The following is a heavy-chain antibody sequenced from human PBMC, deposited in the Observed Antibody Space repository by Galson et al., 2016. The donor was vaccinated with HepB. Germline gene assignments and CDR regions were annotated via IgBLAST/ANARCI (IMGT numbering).Heavy chain of an antibody. CDR2: INPSVGST. CDR1: GYTFTSYY. D-gene: IGHD3-10*01. J-gene: IGHJ3*01. CDR3: AGSSVLLWFREDQDAFDV. V-gene: IGHV1-46*01. Sequence: SVKVSCKASGYTFTSYYMHWVRQAPGQGLEWMGIINPSVGSTSYAQKFQGRVTMTRDTSTSTVYMELSSLRSEDTAVYYCAGSSVLLWFREDQDAFDVWGQGTMVTVSS.